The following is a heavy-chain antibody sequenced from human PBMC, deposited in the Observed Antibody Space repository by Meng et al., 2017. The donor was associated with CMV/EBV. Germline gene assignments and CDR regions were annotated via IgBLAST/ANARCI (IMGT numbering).Heavy chain of an antibody. CDR2: IYPGYSDT. D-gene: IGHD2-2*01. CDR1: GYSLTSYW. V-gene: IGHV5-51*01. CDR3: ARRMGSTSSSYWFDP. Sequence: GESLKISCNGSGYSLTSYWIGWVRQMPGKGLECMGIIYPGYSDTRYSPSFHGQVTISADKSISTAYLQWSSLKASDTAMYYCARRMGSTSSSYWFDPWGQGTLVTVSS. J-gene: IGHJ5*02.